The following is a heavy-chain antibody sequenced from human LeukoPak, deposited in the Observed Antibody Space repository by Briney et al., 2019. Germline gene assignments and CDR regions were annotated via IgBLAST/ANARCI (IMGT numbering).Heavy chain of an antibody. Sequence: GRSLRLSCAASGFSFSTYAMHWVRQAPGKGLEWVSYISSSSSTIYYADSVKGRFTISRDNAKNSLYLQMNSLRAEDTAVYYCARTIAGFDYWGQGTLVTVSS. CDR3: ARTIAGFDY. V-gene: IGHV3-48*01. D-gene: IGHD6-13*01. CDR2: ISSSSSTI. CDR1: GFSFSTYA. J-gene: IGHJ4*02.